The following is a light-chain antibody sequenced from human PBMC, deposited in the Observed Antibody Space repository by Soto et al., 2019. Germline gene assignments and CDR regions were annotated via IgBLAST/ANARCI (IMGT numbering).Light chain of an antibody. CDR2: AAS. Sequence: DIQMTQSPSSLSASVGDRVTITCRASQSISSYLKWYQQKPGKAPKLLIYAASSLQSGVPSRFSGSGAGTEFSLTSSNLQPDDCATYYCQQYENYWTFGQGTRVEIK. CDR3: QQYENYWT. V-gene: IGKV1-39*01. CDR1: QSISSY. J-gene: IGKJ1*01.